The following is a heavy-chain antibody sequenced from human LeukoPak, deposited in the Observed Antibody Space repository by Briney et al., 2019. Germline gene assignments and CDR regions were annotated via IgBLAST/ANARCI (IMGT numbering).Heavy chain of an antibody. Sequence: SETLSLTCTVSGGSISSYYWSWIRQPAGKGLEWIGRIYTSGSTNYNPSLKSRVTMSVDTSKNQFSLKLSSVTAADAAVYYCARGTRYYDFWSGYLDYFDYWGQGTLVTVSS. CDR3: ARGTRYYDFWSGYLDYFDY. CDR1: GGSISSYY. V-gene: IGHV4-4*07. J-gene: IGHJ4*02. CDR2: IYTSGST. D-gene: IGHD3-3*01.